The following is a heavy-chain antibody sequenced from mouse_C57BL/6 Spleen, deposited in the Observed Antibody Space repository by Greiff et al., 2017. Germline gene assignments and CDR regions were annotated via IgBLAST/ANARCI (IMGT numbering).Heavy chain of an antibody. CDR1: GYAFSSSW. Sequence: QVQLQQSGPELVKPGASVKISCKASGYAFSSSWMNWVEQRPGKGLEWIGRIYPGDGDTNYNGKFKGKATLTADKYSNTAYMQLSSLTSEDSAVSFCDCAYGEYDVGCWGRGATVAVSS. D-gene: IGHD2-2*01. CDR3: DCAYGEYDVGC. J-gene: IGHJ2*01. V-gene: IGHV1-82*01. CDR2: IYPGDGDT.